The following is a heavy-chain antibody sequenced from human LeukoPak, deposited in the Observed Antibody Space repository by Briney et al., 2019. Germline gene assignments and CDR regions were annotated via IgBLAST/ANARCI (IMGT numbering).Heavy chain of an antibody. J-gene: IGHJ5*02. CDR2: INHSGST. V-gene: IGHV4-34*01. Sequence: KPSETLSLTCAVYGGSFSGYYWTWIRQPPGKGLEWIGEINHSGSTNYNPSLKSRVTISVDTSKNQFSLKLSSVTAADTAVYYCARSGDGSGYSYNWFDPWGQGTLVTVSS. CDR1: GGSFSGYY. D-gene: IGHD3-3*01. CDR3: ARSGDGSGYSYNWFDP.